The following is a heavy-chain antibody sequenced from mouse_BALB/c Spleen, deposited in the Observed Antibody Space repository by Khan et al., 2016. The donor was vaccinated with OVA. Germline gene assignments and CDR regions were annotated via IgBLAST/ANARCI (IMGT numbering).Heavy chain of an antibody. CDR1: GYTFTSYT. V-gene: IGHV1-4*01. J-gene: IGHJ3*01. D-gene: IGHD1-1*01. CDR2: INPSSDYN. Sequence: QVQLQQSGAELARPGASVKMSCKASGYTFTSYTMHWVKQRPGLGLEWIGDINPSSDYNNYNQKFKGKATLTADKSSSTAYMQLSSLTSEDSAVYYCARGGYGSFGYWGQGTLVTVSA. CDR3: ARGGYGSFGY.